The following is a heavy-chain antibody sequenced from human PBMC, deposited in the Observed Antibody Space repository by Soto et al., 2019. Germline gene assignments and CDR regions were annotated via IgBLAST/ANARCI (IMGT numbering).Heavy chain of an antibody. CDR3: ARSIVVVTALDY. CDR2: INAGNGNT. Sequence: QVQLVQSGAEEKKPGASVKVSCKASGYTFTSYAMHWVRQAPGQRLEWMGWINAGNGNTKYSQKFQGRVTITRDTSASTAYXEXSSLRSEDTAVYYCARSIVVVTALDYWGQGTLVTVSS. CDR1: GYTFTSYA. D-gene: IGHD2-21*02. J-gene: IGHJ4*02. V-gene: IGHV1-3*05.